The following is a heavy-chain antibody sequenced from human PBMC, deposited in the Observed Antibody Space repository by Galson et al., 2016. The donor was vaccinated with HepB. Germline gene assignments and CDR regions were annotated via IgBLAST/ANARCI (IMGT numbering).Heavy chain of an antibody. CDR2: LNPSGPST. D-gene: IGHD3-16*01. Sequence: SVKVSCKASGYTFTRYYIHWVRQAPGQGLEWMGRLNPSGPSTRHAQKFQGRVTMTGDTSTSTVYMELSTLRSDDAAVYYCARDMVPRSSWVWGRPGEDDESNGGAVWGQGTTVTVSS. CDR1: GYTFTRYY. CDR3: ARDMVPRSSWVWGRPGEDDESNGGAV. V-gene: IGHV1-46*01. J-gene: IGHJ6*02.